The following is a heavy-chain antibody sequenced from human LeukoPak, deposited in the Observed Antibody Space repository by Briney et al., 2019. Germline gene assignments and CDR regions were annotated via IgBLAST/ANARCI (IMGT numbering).Heavy chain of an antibody. D-gene: IGHD1-26*01. V-gene: IGHV4-39*07. CDR3: ARASIVGALGWFDP. CDR1: GGSISSSSYY. J-gene: IGHJ5*02. Sequence: PSETLSLTCTVSGGSISSSSYYWGWIRQAPGKGLEWIGSFEYGGSTYYNPSLKSRVTTSVDTSKNQFSLKLSSVTAADTAVYYCARASIVGALGWFDPWGQGTLVTVSS. CDR2: FEYGGST.